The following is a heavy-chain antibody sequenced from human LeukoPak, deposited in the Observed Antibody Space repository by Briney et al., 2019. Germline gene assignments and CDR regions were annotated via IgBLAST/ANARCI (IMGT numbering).Heavy chain of an antibody. CDR1: GGSISSYY. CDR2: IYTSGST. Sequence: SETLSLTCTVSGGSISSYYWSWIRQPAGKGLEWIGRIYTSGSTNYNPSLKSRVTISVDTSKNQFSLKLSSVTAADTAVYYCARGRIAVAGKCWFDPWGQGTLVTVSS. D-gene: IGHD6-19*01. CDR3: ARGRIAVAGKCWFDP. J-gene: IGHJ5*02. V-gene: IGHV4-4*07.